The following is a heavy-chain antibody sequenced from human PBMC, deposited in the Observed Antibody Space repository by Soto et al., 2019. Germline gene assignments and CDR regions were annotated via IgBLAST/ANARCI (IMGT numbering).Heavy chain of an antibody. CDR1: GGTFRTYA. CDR2: IIPIFGTV. D-gene: IGHD6-19*01. V-gene: IGHV1-69*05. CDR3: AKGAVAATPTPYYYYGMDV. J-gene: IGHJ6*02. Sequence: QVQLLQSGAEVKKPGSSVRVSCEASGGTFRTYAISWVRQAPGQGLEWMGEIIPIFGTVNYAQKFQGRVTXTXDXXTTTVYMDLRSLRSEDTAVYYCAKGAVAATPTPYYYYGMDVWGQGTTVTVSS.